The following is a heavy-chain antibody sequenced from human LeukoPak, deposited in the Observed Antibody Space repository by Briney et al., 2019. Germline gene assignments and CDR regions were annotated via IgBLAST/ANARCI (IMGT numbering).Heavy chain of an antibody. CDR3: ARDGLWIQNAFDI. Sequence: ASVKVSCKASGYTFTDYYMHWVRQAPGQGLEWMGWINPNSGGTNYAQKFQGRVTMTRDTSISTAYMELSRLRSDDTAVYYCARDGLWIQNAFDIWGQGTMVTVSS. J-gene: IGHJ3*02. V-gene: IGHV1-2*02. CDR1: GYTFTDYY. CDR2: INPNSGGT. D-gene: IGHD5-18*01.